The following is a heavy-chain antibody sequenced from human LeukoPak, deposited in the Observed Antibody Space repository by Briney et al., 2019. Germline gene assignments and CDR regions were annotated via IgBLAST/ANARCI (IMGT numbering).Heavy chain of an antibody. J-gene: IGHJ4*02. Sequence: SGTLSLTCTVSGDSTNSLDLWSWVRQPPGKGLEWIGEMYLSGTTHSNPSVKSRVTISIDKSKNQFFLNLSSVTAADTAVYYCAGLVGRYSSGLYYYYFDYWGQGTLVTVSS. CDR1: GDSTNSLDL. D-gene: IGHD3-22*01. V-gene: IGHV4-4*02. CDR2: MYLSGTT. CDR3: AGLVGRYSSGLYYYYFDY.